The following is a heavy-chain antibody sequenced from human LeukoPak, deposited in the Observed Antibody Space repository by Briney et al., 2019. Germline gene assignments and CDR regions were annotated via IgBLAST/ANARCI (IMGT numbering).Heavy chain of an antibody. CDR2: IYYSGST. V-gene: IGHV4-39*01. Sequence: SETLSLTCTVSGGSISSSSYYWGWIRQPPGKGLEWIGNIYYSGSTYYNPSLKSRVTISVDTSKNQFSLKLSSLTAADTAVYYCARQDYGDYAFDYWGQGTLVTVSS. CDR1: GGSISSSSYY. D-gene: IGHD4-17*01. CDR3: ARQDYGDYAFDY. J-gene: IGHJ4*02.